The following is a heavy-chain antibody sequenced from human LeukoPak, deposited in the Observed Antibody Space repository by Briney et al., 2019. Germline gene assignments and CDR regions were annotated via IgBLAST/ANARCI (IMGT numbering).Heavy chain of an antibody. Sequence: GASVKVSCKASGGTFSNYAISWVRQAPGQGLEWMGGIIPIFGTASYAQKFQGRVTITADEPTSTAYMELSSLRSEDTAVYYCARDLGDSFDYWGQGTLVTVSS. CDR1: GGTFSNYA. J-gene: IGHJ4*02. CDR3: ARDLGDSFDY. V-gene: IGHV1-69*13. D-gene: IGHD3-10*01. CDR2: IIPIFGTA.